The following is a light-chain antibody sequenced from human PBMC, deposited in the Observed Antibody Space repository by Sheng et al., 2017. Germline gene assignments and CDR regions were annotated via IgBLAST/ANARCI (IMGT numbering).Light chain of an antibody. CDR1: KLGEKY. J-gene: IGLJ1*01. CDR3: QARDSSTYV. Sequence: SYELTQPPSVSVSPGQTARITCSGDKLGEKYASWYQQKPGQSPVVIIYQDNKRPSGIPERFSGSNSGNTATLTISGTQALDEADYYCQARDSSTYVFGTGTKVTVL. CDR2: QDN. V-gene: IGLV3-1*01.